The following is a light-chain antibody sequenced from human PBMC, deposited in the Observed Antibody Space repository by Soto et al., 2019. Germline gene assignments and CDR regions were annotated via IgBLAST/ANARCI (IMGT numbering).Light chain of an antibody. CDR3: QQYNSYPWT. J-gene: IGKJ1*01. CDR1: QSISSW. CDR2: KAS. V-gene: IGKV1-5*03. Sequence: IHMTHSPSTLSASLGDRVTMTCRASQSISSWLAWYQQKPGKAPKLLIYKASTLKSGVPSRFSGSESGTEFTLTINSLQPDDFATYYCQQYNSYPWTFGQGTKVDI.